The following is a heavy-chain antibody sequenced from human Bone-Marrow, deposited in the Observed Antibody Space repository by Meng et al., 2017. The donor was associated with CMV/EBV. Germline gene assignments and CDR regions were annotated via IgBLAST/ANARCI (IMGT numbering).Heavy chain of an antibody. D-gene: IGHD6-13*01. CDR3: AREVAAAGDY. CDR2: ISSSSSYI. J-gene: IGHJ4*02. Sequence: GESLKISCAASGFTFSSYSMNWVRQAPGKGLEWVSSISSSSSYIYYADSVKGRFTISRDNAKNSLYLQMNSLRAEDTAVYYCAREVAAAGDYWGQVTLVTVSS. V-gene: IGHV3-21*01. CDR1: GFTFSSYS.